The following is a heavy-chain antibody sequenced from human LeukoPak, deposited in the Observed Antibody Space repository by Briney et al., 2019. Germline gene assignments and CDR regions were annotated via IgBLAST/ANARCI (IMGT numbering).Heavy chain of an antibody. Sequence: SGTLSLTCAVSGDSIDNSNWWSWVRQPPGKGLEWIGEIYHSGSTNYNPSLKSRVTISLNKTKNQFSLRLTSVTAADTAVYYCARHPGDIVIVPASYGYYGMDVWGQGTAVTVSS. CDR3: ARHPGDIVIVPASYGYYGMDV. CDR2: IYHSGST. D-gene: IGHD2-2*01. CDR1: GDSIDNSNW. J-gene: IGHJ6*02. V-gene: IGHV4-4*02.